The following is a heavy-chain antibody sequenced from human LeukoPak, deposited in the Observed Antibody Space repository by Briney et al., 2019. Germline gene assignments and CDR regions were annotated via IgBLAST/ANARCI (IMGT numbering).Heavy chain of an antibody. CDR3: ARPLYYDSTGYHQYYFDH. V-gene: IGHV1-18*01. CDR1: GYTFTSYG. J-gene: IGHJ4*02. Sequence: ASVKVSCKASGYTFTSYGISWVRQAPGQGLEWMGWISAYNGNTNYAQNHQGRVTMTTETSTSTAYMDLRSLRSDDTAVYYCARPLYYDSTGYHQYYFDHWGQGTLVTVSS. D-gene: IGHD3-22*01. CDR2: ISAYNGNT.